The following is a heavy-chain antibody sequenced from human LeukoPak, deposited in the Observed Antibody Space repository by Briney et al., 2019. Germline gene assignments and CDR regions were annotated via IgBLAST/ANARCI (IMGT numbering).Heavy chain of an antibody. CDR3: ARAGPYDSSGYSHFDY. D-gene: IGHD3-22*01. Sequence: GGSVRLYCSASGFTFSCIGMLWVRQAPGKGLEGVAVIWYDGSNKYYAHSVKGRFTISRDNSKNPLYLQMNSLRAEDTAVYYCARAGPYDSSGYSHFDYWGQGTLVTVSS. CDR2: IWYDGSNK. V-gene: IGHV3-33*01. J-gene: IGHJ4*02. CDR1: GFTFSCIG.